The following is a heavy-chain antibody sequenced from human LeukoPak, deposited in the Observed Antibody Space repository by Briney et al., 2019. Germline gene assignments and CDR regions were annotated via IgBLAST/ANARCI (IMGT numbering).Heavy chain of an antibody. D-gene: IGHD2-15*01. CDR1: GFTFSTYA. CDR3: ARDRPTGASRVFVVQ. J-gene: IGHJ4*02. CDR2: MSSGSRYI. Sequence: PGGSLRLSCTASGFTFSTYAMTWVRQAPGKGLEWISSMSSGSRYIYYADSVRGRFTISRDNTRNSLFLLMNNLRAEHTAIYYCARDRPTGASRVFVVQWGQGTPVTVSS. V-gene: IGHV3-21*06.